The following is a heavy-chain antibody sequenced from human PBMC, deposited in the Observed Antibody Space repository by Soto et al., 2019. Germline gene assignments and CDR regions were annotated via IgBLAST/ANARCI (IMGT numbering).Heavy chain of an antibody. CDR2: IYFSGSA. V-gene: IGHV4-59*01. J-gene: IGHJ3*02. CDR3: ARVWGGAFDI. D-gene: IGHD3-10*01. CDR1: GGSITSYY. Sequence: SETLSLTCTVSGGSITSYYWSWIRQPPGKGLEWIGYIYFSGSANYNPSLKSRVTISVDTSKNQFSLKLSSVTAADTAVYYCARVWGGAFDIWGQGTMVTVSS.